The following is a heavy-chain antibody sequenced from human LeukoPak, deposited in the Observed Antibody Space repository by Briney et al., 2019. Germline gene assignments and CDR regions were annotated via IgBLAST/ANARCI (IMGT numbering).Heavy chain of an antibody. J-gene: IGHJ4*02. D-gene: IGHD3-10*01. Sequence: PGRSLRLSCAASGFTFRNYGMHWVRQAPGKGLEWVSIISYDGSNKCYADSVKGRFTISRDNSQSTLYLQMNSLKTEDTAIYFCATLRYGSGSYYADYWGQGTQVTVSS. V-gene: IGHV3-30*03. CDR1: GFTFRNYG. CDR2: ISYDGSNK. CDR3: ATLRYGSGSYYADY.